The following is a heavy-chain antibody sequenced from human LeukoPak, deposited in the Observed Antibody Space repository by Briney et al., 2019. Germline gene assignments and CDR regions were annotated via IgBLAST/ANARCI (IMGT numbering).Heavy chain of an antibody. CDR1: GFTLSSYW. D-gene: IGHD1-26*01. CDR2: INSDGSST. Sequence: PGGSLRLSCAASGFTLSSYWMHGVRQAPGKGLVWVSRINSDGSSTTYADSVKGRFTISRDNARNTLYLQMNSLRAEDTAVYYCARDLGGRGFDLWGRGTLVTVSS. CDR3: ARDLGGRGFDL. V-gene: IGHV3-74*01. J-gene: IGHJ2*01.